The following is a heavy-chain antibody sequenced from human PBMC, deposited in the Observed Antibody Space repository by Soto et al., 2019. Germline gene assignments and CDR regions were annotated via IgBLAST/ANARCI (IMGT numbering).Heavy chain of an antibody. J-gene: IGHJ5*02. D-gene: IGHD6-6*01. CDR1: KSIFTGYG. CDR3: ANSPVAARPYWFDP. V-gene: IGHV3-30*02. CDR2: IRFDGTDE. Sequence: PGGSLRLSCAASKSIFTGYGMHWVRQTPGKGLEWVAVIRFDGTDEHYADSVKGRFTISRDNSKNMLYLQMNSLRAEDTAVYYCANSPVAARPYWFDPWGQGTLVTVSS.